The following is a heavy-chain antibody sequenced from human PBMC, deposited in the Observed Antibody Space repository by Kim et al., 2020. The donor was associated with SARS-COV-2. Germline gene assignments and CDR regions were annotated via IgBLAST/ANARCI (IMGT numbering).Heavy chain of an antibody. D-gene: IGHD6-13*01. CDR3: ARDGGYSSSTRGDYYYGMDV. CDR2: IGTAGDT. V-gene: IGHV3-13*01. Sequence: GGSLRLSCAASGFTFSSYDMHWVRQATGKGLEWVSAIGTAGDTYYPGSVKGRFTISRENAKNSLYLQMNSLRAGDTAVYYCARDGGYSSSTRGDYYYGMDVWGQGTTVTVSS. CDR1: GFTFSSYD. J-gene: IGHJ6*02.